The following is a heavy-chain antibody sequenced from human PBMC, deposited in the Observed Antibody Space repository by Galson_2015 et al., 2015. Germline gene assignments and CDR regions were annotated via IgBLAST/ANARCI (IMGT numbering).Heavy chain of an antibody. V-gene: IGHV3-23*01. D-gene: IGHD3-3*01. CDR3: ARDTIFGPLNWFDP. CDR2: ISGSGGST. CDR1: GFTFSSYA. Sequence: SLRLSCAASGFTFSSYAMSWVRQAPGKGLEWVSAISGSGGSTYYADSVKGRFTISRDNSRSTLYLQMDSLRAEDTAVYYCARDTIFGPLNWFDPWGQGTLVTVSS. J-gene: IGHJ5*02.